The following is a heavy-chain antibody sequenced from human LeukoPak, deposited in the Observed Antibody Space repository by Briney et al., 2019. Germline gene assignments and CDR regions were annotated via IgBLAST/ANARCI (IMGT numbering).Heavy chain of an antibody. D-gene: IGHD3-10*01. V-gene: IGHV3-23*01. J-gene: IGHJ6*02. CDR3: AKGLWDYYGSGIMYYTMDV. CDR2: ISGSGGRT. CDR1: GFTFSNYV. Sequence: PGGSLRLSCAASGFTFSNYVMGWVRQAPGKGLEWASTISGSGGRTYYADSVKGRFTVSRDNSKNTLYMQVNSLRAEDTAVYYCAKGLWDYYGSGIMYYTMDVWGQGTTVTVSS.